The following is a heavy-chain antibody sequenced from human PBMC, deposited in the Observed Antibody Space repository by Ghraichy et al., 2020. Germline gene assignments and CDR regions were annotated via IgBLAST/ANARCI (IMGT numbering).Heavy chain of an antibody. Sequence: SETLSLTCAVYGGSFSGYYWSWIRQPPGKGLEWIGEINHSGSTNYNPSLKSRVTISVDTSKNQFSLKLSSVTAADTAVYYCARSPSGSYYKGWVFDYWGQGTLVTVSS. CDR3: ARSPSGSYYKGWVFDY. D-gene: IGHD3-10*01. V-gene: IGHV4-34*01. CDR1: GGSFSGYY. CDR2: INHSGST. J-gene: IGHJ4*02.